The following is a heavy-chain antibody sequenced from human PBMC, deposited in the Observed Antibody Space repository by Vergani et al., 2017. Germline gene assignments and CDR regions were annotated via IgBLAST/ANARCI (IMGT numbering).Heavy chain of an antibody. CDR1: GFTFSSHG. V-gene: IGHV3-33*01. D-gene: IGHD3-16*01. CDR2: IWYDGSNK. Sequence: QVQLVESEGGVVQPGRSLTLSCVASGFTFSSHGMHWVRQAPGKGLEWVAVIWYDGSNKYYGDSVKGRFTISRDNSKNTLYLQMNSLRVEDTAVYYCARGGKEKRLDTGGKGTLVTVSS. J-gene: IGHJ5*02. CDR3: ARGGKEKRLDT.